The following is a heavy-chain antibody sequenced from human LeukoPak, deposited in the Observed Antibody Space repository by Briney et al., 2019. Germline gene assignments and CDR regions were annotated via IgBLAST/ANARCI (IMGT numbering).Heavy chain of an antibody. D-gene: IGHD5-12*01. CDR3: ARRRGYLDY. CDR2: IFHTGST. V-gene: IGHV4-4*02. Sequence: PSETLSLTCGVSGGSVSTMNWWSWVRQSPGKGLEWIGEIFHTGSTNYNPSLKSRVTISVDTSKNQFSLKLSSVTAADTAVYYCARRRGYLDYWGQGTLVTVSP. CDR1: GGSVSTMNW. J-gene: IGHJ4*02.